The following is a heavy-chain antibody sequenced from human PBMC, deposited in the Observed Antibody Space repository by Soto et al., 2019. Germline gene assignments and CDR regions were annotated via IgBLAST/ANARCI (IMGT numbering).Heavy chain of an antibody. V-gene: IGHV3-7*01. CDR3: ARYSSSWPYYYYYMDV. D-gene: IGHD6-13*01. CDR1: GFAFSSYW. CDR2: IKQDGSEK. J-gene: IGHJ6*03. Sequence: GGSLRLSCAASGFAFSSYWMSWVRQAPGKGLEWVANIKQDGSEKYYVDSVKGRFTISRDNAKNSLYLQMNSLRAEDTAVYYCARYSSSWPYYYYYMDVWGKGTTVTVSS.